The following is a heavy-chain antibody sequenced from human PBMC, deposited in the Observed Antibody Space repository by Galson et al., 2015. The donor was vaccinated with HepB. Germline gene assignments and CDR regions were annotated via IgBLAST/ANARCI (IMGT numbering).Heavy chain of an antibody. CDR3: ARATYYYDSSGPYGVDY. V-gene: IGHV1-69*13. CDR2: IIPIFGTA. Sequence: SVKVSCKASGGTFSSYAISWVRQAPGQGLEWMGGIIPIFGTANYAQKFQGRVTITADESTSTAYMELSSLRSEDTAVYYCARATYYYDSSGPYGVDYWGQGTLVTVSS. CDR1: GGTFSSYA. D-gene: IGHD3-22*01. J-gene: IGHJ4*02.